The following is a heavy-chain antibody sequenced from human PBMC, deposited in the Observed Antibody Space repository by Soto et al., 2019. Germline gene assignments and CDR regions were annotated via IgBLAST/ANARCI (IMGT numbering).Heavy chain of an antibody. J-gene: IGHJ5*02. CDR1: GYTFTSYD. Sequence: QVQLVQSGAEVKKPGASVKVSCKASGYTFTSYDINWVRQATGQGLEWMGWMNPNSGNTGYAQKFQGRVTMTRNTSISTAYMELSSLRSEDTAVYYCARCIRGKAAAGIYWFDPWGQGTLVTVSS. CDR2: MNPNSGNT. V-gene: IGHV1-8*01. CDR3: ARCIRGKAAAGIYWFDP. D-gene: IGHD6-13*01.